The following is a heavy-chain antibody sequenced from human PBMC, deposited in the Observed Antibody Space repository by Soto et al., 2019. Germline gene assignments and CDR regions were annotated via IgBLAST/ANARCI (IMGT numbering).Heavy chain of an antibody. CDR3: ARDGTSAGVRFLEWLLYQGYYFDY. D-gene: IGHD3-3*01. V-gene: IGHV3-33*01. CDR2: IWYDGSNK. J-gene: IGHJ4*02. Sequence: GGSLRLSCAASGFTFSSYGMHWVRQAPGKGLEWVAVIWYDGSNKYYADSVKGRFTISRDNSKNTLYLQMNSLRAEDTAVYYCARDGTSAGVRFLEWLLYQGYYFDYWGQGTLVTVSS. CDR1: GFTFSSYG.